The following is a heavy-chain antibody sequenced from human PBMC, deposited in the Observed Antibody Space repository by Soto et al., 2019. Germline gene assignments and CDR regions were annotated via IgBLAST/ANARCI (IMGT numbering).Heavy chain of an antibody. V-gene: IGHV3-30*18. CDR1: GFTFSSYA. CDR3: AKDFKRYVAAAGPRDY. Sequence: SLRLSCAASGFTFSSYAMQWVRQAPGKGLEWVALMSYDGTNEYYADSVKGRFTISRDNSKNTLYLQMNSLRAEDTAVYYCAKDFKRYVAAAGPRDYWGQGTLVTVYS. J-gene: IGHJ4*02. CDR2: MSYDGTNE. D-gene: IGHD6-13*01.